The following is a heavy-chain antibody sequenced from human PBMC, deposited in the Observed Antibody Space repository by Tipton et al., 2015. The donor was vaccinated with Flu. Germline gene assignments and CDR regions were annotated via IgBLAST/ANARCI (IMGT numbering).Heavy chain of an antibody. CDR1: GGSISSYY. V-gene: IGHV4-59*01. CDR3: ARCRIAARPDVDY. D-gene: IGHD6-6*01. CDR2: IYYSGTT. Sequence: TLSLTCTVSGGSISSYYWSWIRQPPGKGLEWIGYIYYSGTTNYNPSLKSRVTISVDTSKNQFSLKLSSVTAADTAVYYCARCRIAARPDVDYWGQGTLVTVSS. J-gene: IGHJ4*02.